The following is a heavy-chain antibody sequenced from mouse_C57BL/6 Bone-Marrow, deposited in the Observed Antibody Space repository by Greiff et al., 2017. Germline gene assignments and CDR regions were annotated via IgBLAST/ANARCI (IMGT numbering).Heavy chain of an antibody. CDR3: ARPYYYGSAWCAY. CDR2: ISDGGSYT. Sequence: EVQLVESGGGLVKPGGSLQLSCAASGFTFSSYAMSWVRQTPEKRLEWVATISDGGSYTYYPDNVKGRFTISRDNAKNNLYLQMSHLKSEDTAMYYCARPYYYGSAWCAYWGQGTLVTVAA. J-gene: IGHJ3*01. D-gene: IGHD1-1*01. V-gene: IGHV5-4*01. CDR1: GFTFSSYA.